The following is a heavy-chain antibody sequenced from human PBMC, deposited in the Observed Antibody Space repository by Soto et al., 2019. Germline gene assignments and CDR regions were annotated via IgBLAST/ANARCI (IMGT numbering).Heavy chain of an antibody. CDR1: GGTFGSYA. D-gene: IGHD2-2*01. Sequence: ASVKVSCKASGGTFGSYAITWVRRAPGQGLEWLGGIIPILNSPAYAQKFQARVVITADEITNTAYMELNSLRFDDTAVYYCAREAPYCTSATCPKFYDMDVWGQGXTVTVYS. V-gene: IGHV1-69*13. CDR2: IIPILNSP. CDR3: AREAPYCTSATCPKFYDMDV. J-gene: IGHJ6*02.